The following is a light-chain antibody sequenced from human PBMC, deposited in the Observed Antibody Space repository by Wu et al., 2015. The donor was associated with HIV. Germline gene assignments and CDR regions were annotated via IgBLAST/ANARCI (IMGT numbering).Light chain of an antibody. CDR2: AAS. CDR3: QQLNSYPLT. V-gene: IGKV1-9*01. Sequence: DIQLTQSPSFLSASVGDRVTITCRAGQRISNYLAWFQQKPGEAPKLLIYAASTLQNGVPSRFSGSGYGAQFTLTISGLQPEDFATYFCQQLNSYPLTFGGGQGWRSN. J-gene: IGKJ4*01. CDR1: QRISNY.